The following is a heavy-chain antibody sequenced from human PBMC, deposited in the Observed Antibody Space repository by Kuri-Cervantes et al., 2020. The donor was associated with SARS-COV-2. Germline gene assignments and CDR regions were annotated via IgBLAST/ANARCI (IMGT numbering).Heavy chain of an antibody. CDR1: GGAISSGGYS. CDR2: IYTSGST. CDR3: ARGSVGAIFGVVTHYYYMDV. V-gene: IGHV4-61*02. Sequence: LSCAVSGGAISSGGYSWSWIRQPPGKGLEWIGRIYTSGSTNYNPSLKSRVTISVDTSKNQFSLKLSSVTAADTAVYYCARGSVGAIFGVVTHYYYMDVWGKGTTVTVSS. J-gene: IGHJ6*03. D-gene: IGHD3-3*01.